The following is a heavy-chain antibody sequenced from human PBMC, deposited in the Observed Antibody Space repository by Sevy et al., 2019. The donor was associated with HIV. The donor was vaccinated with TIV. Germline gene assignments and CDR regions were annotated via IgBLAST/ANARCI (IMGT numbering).Heavy chain of an antibody. D-gene: IGHD2-2*01. CDR2: FSFGCGKI. CDR3: AREGCSKPHDY. V-gene: IGHV3-23*01. Sequence: GWCLRLSCAASGFTFSNYAMSWVRQAPGKGLEWVSTFSFGCGKINYADSVKGRFTISRDNSKNTLYLQMNSLRAEDMALYYCAREGCSKPHDYWGQGTLVTVSS. CDR1: GFTFSNYA. J-gene: IGHJ4*02.